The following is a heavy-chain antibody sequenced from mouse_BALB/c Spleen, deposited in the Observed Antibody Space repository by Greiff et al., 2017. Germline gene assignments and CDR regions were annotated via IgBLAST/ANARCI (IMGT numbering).Heavy chain of an antibody. D-gene: IGHD1-1*02. CDR1: GYSITSGYY. J-gene: IGHJ2*01. CDR2: ISYDGSN. V-gene: IGHV3-6*02. Sequence: EVKLMESGPGLVKPSQSLSLTCSVTGYSITSGYYWNWIRQFPGNKLEWMGYISYDGSNNYNPSLKNRISITRDTSKNQFFLKLNSVTTEDTATYYCARAEYYGLYFDYWGQGTTLTVSS. CDR3: ARAEYYGLYFDY.